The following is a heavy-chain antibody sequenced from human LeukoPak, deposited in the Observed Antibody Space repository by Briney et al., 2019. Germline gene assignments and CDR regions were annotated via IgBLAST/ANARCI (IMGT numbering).Heavy chain of an antibody. CDR3: ARLILWTDRYYNGMDV. CDR2: VYPGDSET. CDR1: GYSFTSYW. Sequence: GESLKISCKGSGYSFTSYWIGWVRQMPGKGLEWMGIVYPGDSETRYSPSFQGQVTISADKSINTVYLQWSSLKASDTAIYYCARLILWTDRYYNGMDVWGQGTPVTVSS. J-gene: IGHJ6*02. D-gene: IGHD2-21*01. V-gene: IGHV5-51*01.